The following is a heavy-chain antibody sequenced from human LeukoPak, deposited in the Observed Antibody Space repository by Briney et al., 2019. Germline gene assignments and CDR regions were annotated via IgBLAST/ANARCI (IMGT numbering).Heavy chain of an antibody. CDR3: ARRYDSDSSDEDAFDI. Sequence: ASVKVSCKASGYTFTSYGISWVRQAPGQGLEWMGWISAYNGNTNYAQKLQGRVTITADKSTSTAYMELSSLRSEDTAVYYCARRYDSDSSDEDAFDIWGQGTMVTVSS. J-gene: IGHJ3*02. V-gene: IGHV1-18*01. D-gene: IGHD3-22*01. CDR1: GYTFTSYG. CDR2: ISAYNGNT.